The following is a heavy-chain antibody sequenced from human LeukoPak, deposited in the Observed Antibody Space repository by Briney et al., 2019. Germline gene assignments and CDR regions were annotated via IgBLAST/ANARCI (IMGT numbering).Heavy chain of an antibody. CDR1: GFTFSSYW. V-gene: IGHV3-74*01. D-gene: IGHD2-2*01. CDR3: ARGIVIIPAGVTDY. CDR2: IKTDGSST. J-gene: IGHJ4*02. Sequence: GGSLRLSCAASGFTFSSYWMHWVRQAPGKGLVWVSRIKTDGSSTSYADSVKGRFTISRDNAKNTLYLQMNNLRAEDTAVYFCARGIVIIPAGVTDYWGQGTLVTVSS.